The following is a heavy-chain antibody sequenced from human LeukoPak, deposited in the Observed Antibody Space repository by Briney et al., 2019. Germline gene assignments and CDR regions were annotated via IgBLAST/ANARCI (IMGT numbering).Heavy chain of an antibody. CDR1: GFTFSNAW. V-gene: IGHV3-15*01. CDR3: TTEEIVGDYFDY. CDR2: IKSKTDGGTT. Sequence: GGSLRLSCAASGFTFSNAWMSWVRQAPGKGLEWVGRIKSKTDGGTTDYAAPVKGRFTISGDDSKNTLYLQMNSLKTEDTAVYYCTTEEIVGDYFDYWGQGTLVTVSS. D-gene: IGHD2-15*01. J-gene: IGHJ4*02.